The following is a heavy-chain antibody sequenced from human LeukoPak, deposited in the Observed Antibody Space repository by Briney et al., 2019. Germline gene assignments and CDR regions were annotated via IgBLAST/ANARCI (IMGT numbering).Heavy chain of an antibody. D-gene: IGHD6-13*01. V-gene: IGHV4-34*01. J-gene: IGHJ4*02. CDR2: INHSGST. CDR1: GGSFRGFY. Sequence: SETLSLTCAVYGGSFRGFYWSWIRQPPGKGLEWIGEINHSGSTNYNPSLKSRVTISVDTSKNQFSLKLSSVTAADTAVYYCARGRSIAAAAPNYWGQGTLVTVSS. CDR3: ARGRSIAAAAPNY.